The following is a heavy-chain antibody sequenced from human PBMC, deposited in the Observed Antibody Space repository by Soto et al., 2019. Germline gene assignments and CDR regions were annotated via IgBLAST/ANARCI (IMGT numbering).Heavy chain of an antibody. Sequence: QVQLQESGPGLVKSSQTLSLTCSVSGGSISRSVYYWTWLRQHPGKGLEWIGHIYYAGSTYSNPSLKSRLSMSLDTSKNRFALKVSSVTAADTAVYYCARGLTTLYYCASWGQGTLVSVSS. V-gene: IGHV4-31*03. D-gene: IGHD1-1*01. J-gene: IGHJ4*02. CDR3: ARGLTTLYYCAS. CDR2: IYYAGST. CDR1: GGSISRSVYY.